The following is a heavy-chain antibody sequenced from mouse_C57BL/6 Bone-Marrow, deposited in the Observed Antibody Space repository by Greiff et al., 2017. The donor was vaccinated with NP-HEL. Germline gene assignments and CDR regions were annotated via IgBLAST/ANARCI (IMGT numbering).Heavy chain of an antibody. CDR2: INPNYGTT. D-gene: IGHD1-1*01. V-gene: IGHV1-39*01. Sequence: EVQLQQSGPELVKPGASVKISCKASGYSFTDYNMNWVKQSNGKSLEWIGVINPNYGTTSYNQKFKGKATLTVDQSSSTAYMQLNSLTSEDSAVYYCAREHYGSSFPAWFAYWGQGTLVTVSA. CDR3: AREHYGSSFPAWFAY. CDR1: GYSFTDYN. J-gene: IGHJ3*01.